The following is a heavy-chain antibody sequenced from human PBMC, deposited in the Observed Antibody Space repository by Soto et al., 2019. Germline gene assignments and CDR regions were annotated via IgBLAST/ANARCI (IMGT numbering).Heavy chain of an antibody. CDR3: TKSSGGSSSVGMDY. J-gene: IGHJ4*02. CDR2: ITRDGYNK. Sequence: GSLRIACAASGFIVKNYALNWVRQAPGKGLEWVASITRDGYNKYYADSVKGRFTISRDNSKNTLSLQMTALRVEDSSVYYCTKSSGGSSSVGMDYWGPGPLVTVSS. CDR1: GFIVKNYA. D-gene: IGHD6-6*01. V-gene: IGHV3-30*02.